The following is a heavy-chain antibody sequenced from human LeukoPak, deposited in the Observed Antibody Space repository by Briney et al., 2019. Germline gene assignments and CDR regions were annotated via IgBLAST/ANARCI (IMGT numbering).Heavy chain of an antibody. CDR1: GYTFTSYA. J-gene: IGHJ6*02. Sequence: ASVKVSCKASGYTFTSYAMHWVRQAPGQRLERMGWINAGNGNTKYSQKFQGRVTITRDTSASTAYMELSSLRSEDTAVYYCARVWLRERVDVWGQGTTVTVSS. CDR2: INAGNGNT. D-gene: IGHD5-24*01. V-gene: IGHV1-3*01. CDR3: ARVWLRERVDV.